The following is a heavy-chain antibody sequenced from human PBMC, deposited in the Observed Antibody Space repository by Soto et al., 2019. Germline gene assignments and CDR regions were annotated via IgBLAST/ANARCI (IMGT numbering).Heavy chain of an antibody. CDR3: ATGGGYSYGYGSD. V-gene: IGHV3-48*03. D-gene: IGHD5-18*01. CDR1: GFTFSSYE. CDR2: ISSSGSTI. J-gene: IGHJ4*02. Sequence: EVQLVESGGGLVQPGGSLRLSCAASGFTFSSYEMNWVRQAPGKGLEWVSYISSSGSTIYYADSVKGRFTISRDNAKNSLDLQMNSLRAEDTAVYYCATGGGYSYGYGSDWGQGTLVTVSS.